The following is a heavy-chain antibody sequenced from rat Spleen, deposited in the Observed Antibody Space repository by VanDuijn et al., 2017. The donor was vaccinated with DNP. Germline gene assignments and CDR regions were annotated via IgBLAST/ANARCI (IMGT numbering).Heavy chain of an antibody. J-gene: IGHJ2*01. Sequence: QVQLKESGPGLVQPSQTLSLTCTVSGLSLTSYHVSWVRQPPGKSLVWMGTIWAGGVTDYNSTIQSRLRISRDTSKSQVFLKMNSLQPEDIGTYYCARHTHGHYFDYWGQGVMVTVSS. CDR1: GLSLTSYH. D-gene: IGHD3-2*01. V-gene: IGHV2-72*01. CDR3: ARHTHGHYFDY. CDR2: IWAGGVT.